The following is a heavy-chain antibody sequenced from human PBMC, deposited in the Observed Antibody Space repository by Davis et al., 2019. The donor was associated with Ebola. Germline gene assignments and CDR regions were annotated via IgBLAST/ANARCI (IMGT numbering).Heavy chain of an antibody. CDR3: ARSRTYSSSSGLNWFDP. CDR2: INPSGGRT. D-gene: IGHD6-6*01. Sequence: AASVKVSCKAAGYTFSSYYIHWVRQAPGQGLEWMGIINPSGGRTTFAPNFQRRVTMTRATSTSTVYMELGRLRSEDAAVYYCARSRTYSSSSGLNWFDPWDQGTLVTVSS. V-gene: IGHV1-46*01. J-gene: IGHJ5*02. CDR1: GYTFSSYY.